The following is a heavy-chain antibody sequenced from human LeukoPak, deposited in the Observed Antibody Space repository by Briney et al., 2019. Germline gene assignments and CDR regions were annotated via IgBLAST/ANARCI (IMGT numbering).Heavy chain of an antibody. CDR3: AKTGEGPYSSTGEFDY. J-gene: IGHJ4*02. CDR1: GFTFSSYG. V-gene: IGHV3-30*18. CDR2: ISYDGSNK. D-gene: IGHD6-13*01. Sequence: GALRLSCAASGFTFSSYGMHWVRQAPGKGLEWVAVISYDGSNKYYADSVKGRFTISRDNSKNTLYLQMNSLRAEDTAVYYCAKTGEGPYSSTGEFDYWGQGTLVTVSS.